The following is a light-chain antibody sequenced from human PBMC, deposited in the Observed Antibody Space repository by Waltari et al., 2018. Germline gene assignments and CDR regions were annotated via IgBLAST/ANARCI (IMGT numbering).Light chain of an antibody. J-gene: IGKJ2*01. CDR1: QTVSND. CDR3: KHYNHWPPT. Sequence: EVVLPQSPPTLSVSAGDLATLSCRASQTVSNDFAWYQQKPGQAPRLLIYGASTRATDIPARFSGSGSGTEFTLTINSLQSEDFAVYYCKHYNHWPPTFGQGTKLDIK. V-gene: IGKV3-15*01. CDR2: GAS.